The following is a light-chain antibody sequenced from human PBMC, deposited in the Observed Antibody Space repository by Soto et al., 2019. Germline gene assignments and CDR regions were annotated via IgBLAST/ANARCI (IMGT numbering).Light chain of an antibody. CDR1: SSNIGSNY. V-gene: IGLV1-47*02. Sequence: SVLTQPPSASGTPGQRVTISCSGSSSNIGSNYVYWYQQVPGTAPKLLIYSNNQRPSGVPDRFSGSKSGTSASLAISGLRSEDEADYYCAAWDDSLSGWVFGGGTKLTVL. CDR2: SNN. CDR3: AAWDDSLSGWV. J-gene: IGLJ3*02.